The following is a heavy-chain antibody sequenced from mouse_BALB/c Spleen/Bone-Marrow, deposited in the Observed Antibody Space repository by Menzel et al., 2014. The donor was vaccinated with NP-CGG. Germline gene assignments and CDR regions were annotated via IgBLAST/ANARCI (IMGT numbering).Heavy chain of an antibody. D-gene: IGHD2-1*01. CDR2: IYPGDGDT. J-gene: IGHJ3*01. V-gene: IGHV1-80*01. CDR1: GYAFSSYW. Sequence: VQIQESGAELVRPGSSVKISCKASGYAFSSYWMNWVKQRPGQGLEGIGQIYPGDGDTNYNGKFKGKATLTADKSSSTAHMQLSSLTSEDSAVYFCALYGNYAGNWGRSTLVTVSA. CDR3: ALYGNYAGN.